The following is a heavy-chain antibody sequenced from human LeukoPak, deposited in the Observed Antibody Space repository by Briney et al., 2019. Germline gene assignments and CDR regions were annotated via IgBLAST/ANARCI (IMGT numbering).Heavy chain of an antibody. D-gene: IGHD5-12*01. J-gene: IGHJ4*02. CDR1: GYTFTGYY. V-gene: IGHV1-2*02. Sequence: ASAKVSCKTSGYTFTGYYLHWVRQAPGQGLEWMGWINPNSGDTNYALKFQGRVALTRDTSISTAYMDLSRLRSDDTAVYYCATSNMVATTSTFDYWGQGTLVTVSS. CDR2: INPNSGDT. CDR3: ATSNMVATTSTFDY.